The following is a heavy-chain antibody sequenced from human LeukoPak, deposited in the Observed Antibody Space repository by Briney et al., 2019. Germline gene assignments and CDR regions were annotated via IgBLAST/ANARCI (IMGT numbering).Heavy chain of an antibody. D-gene: IGHD2-21*02. CDR2: IAGSSGYI. J-gene: IGHJ4*01. Sequence: GESLRLSCAASGFTFSTYAMHWVRQVPGKGLEWVSSIAGSSGYISYADSVKGRFTISRDNAKKSLYLQMTSLTAEDTAVYYCARDRGAYCGGDCYLGFDYWGRGTLVTVSS. CDR3: ARDRGAYCGGDCYLGFDY. CDR1: GFTFSTYA. V-gene: IGHV3-21*01.